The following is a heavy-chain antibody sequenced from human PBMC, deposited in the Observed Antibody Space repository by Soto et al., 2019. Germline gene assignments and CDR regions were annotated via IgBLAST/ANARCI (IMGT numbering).Heavy chain of an antibody. D-gene: IGHD5-18*01. CDR3: ARDRGGTARAHNWFDP. CDR2: IIPIFGTA. Sequence: QVQLVQSGAEVKKPGSSVKVSCKASGGTFSSYAISWVRQAPGQGLEWMGGIIPIFGTANYAQKFQGRVTITADKSTSTAYMELSSLRSEDTAVYYCARDRGGTARAHNWFDPWGQGTLVTVSS. CDR1: GGTFSSYA. J-gene: IGHJ5*02. V-gene: IGHV1-69*06.